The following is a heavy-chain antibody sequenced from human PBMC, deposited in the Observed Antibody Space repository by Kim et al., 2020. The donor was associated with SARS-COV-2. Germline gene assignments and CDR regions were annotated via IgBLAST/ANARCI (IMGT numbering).Heavy chain of an antibody. CDR3: ARHLRSGWYTAGYLFDY. CDR2: IDPSDSYT. V-gene: IGHV5-10-1*01. CDR1: GYSFTSYW. J-gene: IGHJ4*02. Sequence: GESLKISCKGSGYSFTSYWISWVRQMPGKGLEWMGRIDPSDSYTNYSPSFQGHVTISADKSISTAYLQWSSLKASDTAMYYCARHLRSGWYTAGYLFDYWGQGTLVTVSS. D-gene: IGHD6-19*01.